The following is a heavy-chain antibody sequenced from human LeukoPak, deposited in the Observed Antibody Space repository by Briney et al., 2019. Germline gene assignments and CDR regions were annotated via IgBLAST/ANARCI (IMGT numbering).Heavy chain of an antibody. CDR2: ISYDGTNK. CDR1: GFTFSSYG. D-gene: IGHD2-2*01. Sequence: GGSLRLSCTASGFTFSSYGMHWVRQAPGMGLEWVTVISYDGTNKYYGDSVKGRFTISRDNSKNTLYLQMNSLRAEGTAVYYCAKGGVVVPAAADYWGQGTLVTVSS. V-gene: IGHV3-30*18. J-gene: IGHJ4*02. CDR3: AKGGVVVPAAADY.